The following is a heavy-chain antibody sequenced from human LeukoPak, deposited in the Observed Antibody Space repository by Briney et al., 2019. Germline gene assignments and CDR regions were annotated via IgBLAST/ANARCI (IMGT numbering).Heavy chain of an antibody. CDR3: ARDAPQVPAAGVLAS. V-gene: IGHV3-53*01. CDR2: MYSGGDT. D-gene: IGHD6-13*01. J-gene: IGHJ5*02. Sequence: GGSLRLSCAASGFTVSDNYMSWVRQAQGQGLEWVSVMYSGGDTYYADSVKGRFTFSRDISKNTLYLQMNGLRTEDTAMYYCARDAPQVPAAGVLASWGQGTLVTVSS. CDR1: GFTVSDNY.